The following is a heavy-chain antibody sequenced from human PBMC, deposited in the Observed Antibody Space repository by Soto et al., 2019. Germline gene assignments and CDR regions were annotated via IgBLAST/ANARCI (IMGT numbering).Heavy chain of an antibody. D-gene: IGHD6-6*01. CDR2: INHSGST. CDR3: ARCSYSSSPRPYYYYYGMDV. J-gene: IGHJ6*02. CDR1: GGSFSGYY. Sequence: QVQLQQWGAGLLKPSETLSLTCAVYGGSFSGYYWSWIRQPPGKGLEWIGEINHSGSTNYNPSLKGGVTISVDASKNQFSLKLSSVSAADTVVYYCARCSYSSSPRPYYYYYGMDVWGQGTTVTVSS. V-gene: IGHV4-34*01.